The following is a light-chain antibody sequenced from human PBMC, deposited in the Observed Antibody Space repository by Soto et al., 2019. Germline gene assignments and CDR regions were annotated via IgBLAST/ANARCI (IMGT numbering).Light chain of an antibody. CDR2: EVS. J-gene: IGLJ1*01. CDR3: NSYTGSSTYV. CDR1: SSDVGSYYR. Sequence: QSALTQPPSVSGSPGQSVTISCTGTSSDVGSYYRFSWYQQPPGAAPKLMIYEVSNRPSGVPDRFSGSKSGNTASLTISGLQAEDEAEYYCNSYTGSSTYVFGTGTKLNVL. V-gene: IGLV2-18*02.